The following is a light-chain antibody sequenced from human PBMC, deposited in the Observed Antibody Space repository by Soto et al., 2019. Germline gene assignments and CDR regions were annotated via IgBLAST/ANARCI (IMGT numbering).Light chain of an antibody. CDR3: QQYGASPFN. V-gene: IGKV3-20*01. CDR2: GAS. J-gene: IGKJ3*01. Sequence: EIVLTQSPGTLSLSPGERATLSCRASQSVSGTYLAWYQQRPGQAPKVLIYGASSRAAGIPDRFSGSGSGTDFTLTISILEPEDFAVYYCQQYGASPFNFGPGTKVDIK. CDR1: QSVSGTY.